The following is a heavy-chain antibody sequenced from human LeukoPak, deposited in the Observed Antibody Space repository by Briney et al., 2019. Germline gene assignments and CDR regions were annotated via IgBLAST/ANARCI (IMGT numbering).Heavy chain of an antibody. Sequence: GGSLRLSCAASGFTFSSYGMHWVRQAPGKGLEWVAFIRYDGSNKYYADSVKGRFTISRDNSKNTLYLQMNSLRAEDTAVYYCARLPGYSSGDDYWGQGTLVTVSS. J-gene: IGHJ4*02. CDR3: ARLPGYSSGDDY. CDR1: GFTFSSYG. D-gene: IGHD6-19*01. CDR2: IRYDGSNK. V-gene: IGHV3-30*02.